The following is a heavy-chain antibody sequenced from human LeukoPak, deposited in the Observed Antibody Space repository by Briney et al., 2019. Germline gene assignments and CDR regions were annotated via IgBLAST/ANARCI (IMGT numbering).Heavy chain of an antibody. V-gene: IGHV4-59*01. Sequence: SETLSLTCTVSGGSISSYYWSWIRQAPGKGLEWMGYIYYGGSTNYNPALKSGVTTSVDTSKHQFSLKLSSVTAAETAVYYCARVGVVEGNDFWSGYYAVTTYYYYMDVWGKGTTVTVSS. J-gene: IGHJ6*03. CDR3: ARVGVVEGNDFWSGYYAVTTYYYYMDV. CDR2: IYYGGST. CDR1: GGSISSYY. D-gene: IGHD3-3*01.